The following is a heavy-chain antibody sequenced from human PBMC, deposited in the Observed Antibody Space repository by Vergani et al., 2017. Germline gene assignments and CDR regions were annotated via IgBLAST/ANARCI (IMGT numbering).Heavy chain of an antibody. CDR2: ISAYNGNT. D-gene: IGHD2-2*01. CDR1: GYTFTSYG. Sequence: QVQLVQSGAEVKKPGASVKVSCKASGYTFTSYGISWVRQAPGQGLEWMGWISAYNGNTNYAQKLQGRVTMTTDTSTSTAYMELRSLRSDDTAVYYCSRASQQARKKNIVVVPVDYWGQGTLVTVSS. CDR3: SRASQQARKKNIVVVPVDY. J-gene: IGHJ4*02. V-gene: IGHV1-18*01.